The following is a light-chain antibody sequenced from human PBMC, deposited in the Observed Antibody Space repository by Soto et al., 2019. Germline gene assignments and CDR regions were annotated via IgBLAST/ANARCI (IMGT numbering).Light chain of an antibody. CDR1: QSVNRY. V-gene: IGKV3-15*01. Sequence: EIVVTQSPATLPLSPGARGTLSGWASQSVNRYLVWYQQKPGQAPRLLMYDASKRATGIPARFSGSVSGTEFTLTISSLQSEDFSVYYGQQYNNWPRGTFGQGTRLEIK. CDR3: QQYNNWPRGT. J-gene: IGKJ5*01. CDR2: DAS.